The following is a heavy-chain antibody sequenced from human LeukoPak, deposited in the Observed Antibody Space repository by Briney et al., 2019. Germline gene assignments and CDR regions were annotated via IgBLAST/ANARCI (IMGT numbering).Heavy chain of an antibody. CDR1: GFTFSSYG. J-gene: IGHJ4*02. CDR3: AKDRTVRFTFDY. CDR2: IRYDGSNK. Sequence: GGSLRLSCAASGFTFSSYGMHWVRQAPGKGLEWVAFIRYDGSNKYYADSVKGRFTISRDNSKNTLYLQMNSLRAEDTAVYYCAKDRTVRFTFDYWGQGTLVTVSS. V-gene: IGHV3-30*02. D-gene: IGHD4-17*01.